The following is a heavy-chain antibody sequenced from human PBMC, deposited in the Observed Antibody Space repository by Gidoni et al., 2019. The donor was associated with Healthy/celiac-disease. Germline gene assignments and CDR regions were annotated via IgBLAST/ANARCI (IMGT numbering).Heavy chain of an antibody. J-gene: IGHJ4*02. Sequence: QVQLQESVPGLVKPSETLSLTCTVSGGSIRSYYWSWIRQPAGKGLEWIGRIYTSGSTNYNPSLKSRVTMSVDTSKNQFSLKLSSVTAADTAVYYCARDRSVRGVIHLFDYWGQGTLVTVSS. D-gene: IGHD3-10*01. CDR3: ARDRSVRGVIHLFDY. V-gene: IGHV4-4*07. CDR1: GGSIRSYY. CDR2: IYTSGST.